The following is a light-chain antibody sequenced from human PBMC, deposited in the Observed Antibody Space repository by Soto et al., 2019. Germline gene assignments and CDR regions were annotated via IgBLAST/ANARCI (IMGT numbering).Light chain of an antibody. Sequence: DLQLTQSPSFLSASVGDRVTITCRASQGIGSYLAWYQQKPGKAPNLLIYAASTLQSGVPSRFSGSGSGTEFTLTISSLQPGDFATYYCQQVNTYPLTFGGGTKVEIK. CDR3: QQVNTYPLT. CDR2: AAS. CDR1: QGIGSY. V-gene: IGKV1-9*01. J-gene: IGKJ4*01.